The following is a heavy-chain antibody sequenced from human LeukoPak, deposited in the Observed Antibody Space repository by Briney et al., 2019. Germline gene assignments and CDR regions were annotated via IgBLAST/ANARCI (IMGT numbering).Heavy chain of an antibody. J-gene: IGHJ4*02. CDR3: ARLLSGTLDY. CDR1: GFTFSSYA. CDR2: ISSSSSSI. V-gene: IGHV3-21*01. Sequence: GGSLRLSCAASGFTFSSYAMNWVRQAPGQGLEWVSSISSSSSSIYYADSVKGRFTISRDNAKNSLYLQMNSLRAEDTAVYYCARLLSGTLDYWGQGTLVTVSS. D-gene: IGHD1-26*01.